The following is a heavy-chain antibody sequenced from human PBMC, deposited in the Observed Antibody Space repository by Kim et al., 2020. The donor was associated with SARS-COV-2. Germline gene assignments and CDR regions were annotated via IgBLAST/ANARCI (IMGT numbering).Heavy chain of an antibody. D-gene: IGHD6-19*01. J-gene: IGHJ6*02. CDR3: AKCGGWGCLVRSGYGMDV. Sequence: VKGRFTISRDNSKNTLYLQMNGLRAEDTAVYYGAKCGGWGCLVRSGYGMDVWGQGTTVTVSS. V-gene: IGHV3-23*03.